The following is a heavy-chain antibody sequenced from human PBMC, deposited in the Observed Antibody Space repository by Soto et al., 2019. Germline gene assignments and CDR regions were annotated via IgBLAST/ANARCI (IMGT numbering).Heavy chain of an antibody. D-gene: IGHD2-2*03. CDR1: GFTFSSYA. CDR2: ISGSGGST. J-gene: IGHJ4*02. V-gene: IGHV3-23*01. Sequence: EVQLLESGGGLVQPGGSLRLSCAASGFTFSSYAMSWVRQAPGKGLEWVSAISGSGGSTYYADSVKGRFTISRDNSTNTLYLQMNSMRAEDTAVYYCAKGLDIVVPEDYWGQGTLVTVSS. CDR3: AKGLDIVVPEDY.